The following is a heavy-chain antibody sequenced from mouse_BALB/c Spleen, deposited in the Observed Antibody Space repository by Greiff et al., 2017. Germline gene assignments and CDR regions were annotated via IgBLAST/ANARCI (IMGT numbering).Heavy chain of an antibody. D-gene: IGHD2-1*01. CDR2: ISSGSSTI. CDR3: ARNGIYGNYEFAY. V-gene: IGHV5-17*02. J-gene: IGHJ3*01. CDR1: GFTFSSFG. Sequence: EVQLVESGGGLVQPGGSRKLSCAASGFTFSSFGMHWVRQAPEKGLEWVAYISSGSSTIYYADTVKGRFTISRDNPKNTLFLQMTSLRSEDTAMYYCARNGIYGNYEFAYWGQGTLVTVSA.